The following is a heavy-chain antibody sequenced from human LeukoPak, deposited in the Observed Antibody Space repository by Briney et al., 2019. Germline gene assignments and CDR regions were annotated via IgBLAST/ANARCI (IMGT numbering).Heavy chain of an antibody. Sequence: GESLKISCKGSGYSFTSYWIGWVRQMPGKGLEWMGIIYPGDSDTRYSPSFQGQVTISADKSISTAYLQWSSLKASDIAMYYCARLEGTGTFGLVNWYDPWGQGTLVTVSS. CDR2: IYPGDSDT. J-gene: IGHJ5*02. D-gene: IGHD1-7*01. V-gene: IGHV5-51*01. CDR1: GYSFTSYW. CDR3: ARLEGTGTFGLVNWYDP.